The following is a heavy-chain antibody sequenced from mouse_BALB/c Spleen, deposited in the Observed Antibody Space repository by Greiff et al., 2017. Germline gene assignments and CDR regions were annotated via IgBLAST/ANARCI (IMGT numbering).Heavy chain of an antibody. CDR3: ARLRLRRDAMDY. J-gene: IGHJ4*01. V-gene: IGHV1-69*02. D-gene: IGHD1-2*01. CDR2: IYPSDSYT. CDR1: GYTFTSYW. Sequence: LQPGAELVRPGASVKLSCKASGYTFTSYWINWVKQRPGQGLEWIGNIYPSDSYTNYNQKFKDKATLTADKSSSTAYMQLSSLTSEDSAVYYCARLRLRRDAMDYWGQGTSVTVSS.